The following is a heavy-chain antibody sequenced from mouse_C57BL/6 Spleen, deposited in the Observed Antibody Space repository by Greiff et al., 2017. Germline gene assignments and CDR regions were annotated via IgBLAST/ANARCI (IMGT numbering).Heavy chain of an antibody. CDR3: ESMRDYAWFAC. Sequence: EVKLVESGPGLVKPSQSLSLTCSVTGYSITSGYYWNWIRPFPGNKLEWMGYISYDGSNNYNPSLKNRISITRDISKNQFFLNLNSVTTEDTATYYCESMRDYAWFACGGQGTLVTVSA. CDR1: GYSITSGYY. D-gene: IGHD2-4*01. V-gene: IGHV3-6*01. J-gene: IGHJ3*01. CDR2: ISYDGSN.